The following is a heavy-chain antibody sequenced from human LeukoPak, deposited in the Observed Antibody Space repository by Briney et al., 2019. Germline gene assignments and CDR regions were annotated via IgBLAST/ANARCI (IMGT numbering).Heavy chain of an antibody. J-gene: IGHJ4*02. V-gene: IGHV3-23*01. CDR3: ARTPSSGWYR. Sequence: GGSLRLSCAASGFTFSSFAMSWVRQAPGKGLEWVSSVSDSDENTYYADSVRGRFTISRDNSKNTLFLQMDTLRAEDTAVYYCARTPSSGWYRWGQGTLVTVSS. D-gene: IGHD6-19*01. CDR1: GFTFSSFA. CDR2: VSDSDENT.